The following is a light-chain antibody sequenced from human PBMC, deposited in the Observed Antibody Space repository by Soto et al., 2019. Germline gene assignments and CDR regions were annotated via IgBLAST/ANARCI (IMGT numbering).Light chain of an antibody. CDR3: QQYGSSPRT. Sequence: IVLKQSPGTLSLSPGDRATLSCRASQSLSRSSLAWYQQKPGRAPRLLIYGASSRATGIPDRFSGSGSGTDFTLTISRLEPEDFAVYYCQQYGSSPRTFGQGTKVDI. J-gene: IGKJ1*01. CDR1: QSLSRSS. V-gene: IGKV3-20*01. CDR2: GAS.